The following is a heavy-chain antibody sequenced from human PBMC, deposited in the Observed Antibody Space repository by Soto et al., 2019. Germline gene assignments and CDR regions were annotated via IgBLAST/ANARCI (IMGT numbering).Heavy chain of an antibody. Sequence: GGSLRLSCVASGFTVTSNYMTWVRQAPGKGLEWVSVIYRSGATYYPDSVRGRFTASRDYSHNTLYLRMDSLRVEDTAVYYCARDSGMIRGSYGVDVWGPGTTVTVSS. CDR2: IYRSGAT. J-gene: IGHJ6*02. CDR1: GFTVTSNY. CDR3: ARDSGMIRGSYGVDV. D-gene: IGHD3-10*01. V-gene: IGHV3-53*01.